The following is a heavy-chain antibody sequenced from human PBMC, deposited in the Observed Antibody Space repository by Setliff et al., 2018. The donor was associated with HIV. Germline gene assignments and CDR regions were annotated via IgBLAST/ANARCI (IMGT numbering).Heavy chain of an antibody. V-gene: IGHV3-53*01. D-gene: IGHD3-10*01. CDR1: GFTVSSNY. CDR2: IYSGGST. CDR3: AAWRGSDAFDI. Sequence: GGSLRLSCAASGFTVSSNYMSWVRQAPGKGLEWVSVIYSGGSTYYADSVKGRFTISRDNSKNTLYLQMNSLRAVDTAVYYCAAWRGSDAFDIWGQGTMVTVSS. J-gene: IGHJ3*02.